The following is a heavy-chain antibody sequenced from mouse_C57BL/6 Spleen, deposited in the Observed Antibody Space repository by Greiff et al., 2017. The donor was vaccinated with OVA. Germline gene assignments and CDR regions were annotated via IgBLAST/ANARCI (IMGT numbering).Heavy chain of an antibody. Sequence: VQLQQSGPELVKPGASVKMSCKASGYTFTDYNMHWVKQSHGKSLEWIGYINPNNGGTSYNQKFKGKATLTVNKSSSTAYMELRSLTSEDSAVYYCAPIYDGYPNYFDYWGQGTTLTVSS. CDR3: APIYDGYPNYFDY. CDR2: INPNNGGT. V-gene: IGHV1-22*01. D-gene: IGHD2-3*01. J-gene: IGHJ2*01. CDR1: GYTFTDYN.